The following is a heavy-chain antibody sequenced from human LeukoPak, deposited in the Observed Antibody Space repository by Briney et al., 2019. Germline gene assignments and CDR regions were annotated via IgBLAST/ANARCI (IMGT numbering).Heavy chain of an antibody. Sequence: PGGSLRLSCVGSGFSFRSHWVNWVRQSPGKGLEWVANIKPDGSDKYYVDSARGRFTVSRDNAKNSAFLQMNSLRAEDTAIYYCATISAQTFDIWGQGTLVSVPP. V-gene: IGHV3-7*01. CDR1: GFSFRSHW. D-gene: IGHD5-24*01. J-gene: IGHJ3*02. CDR2: IKPDGSDK. CDR3: ATISAQTFDI.